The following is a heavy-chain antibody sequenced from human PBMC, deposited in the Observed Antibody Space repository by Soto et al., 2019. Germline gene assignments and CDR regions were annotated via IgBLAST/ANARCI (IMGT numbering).Heavy chain of an antibody. J-gene: IGHJ4*02. CDR1: GVSISDYY. D-gene: IGHD3-22*01. CDR3: ARDREYYDSSGLYFDY. V-gene: IGHV4-59*01. Sequence: PSETLSLTCTVSGVSISDYYWSWIRQPPGNGLEWIGYIYYSGNTNYNPSLKSRVTISEDTSKNQFSLRLSSVTTADTAVYYCARDREYYDSSGLYFDYWGQGTLVTVSS. CDR2: IYYSGNT.